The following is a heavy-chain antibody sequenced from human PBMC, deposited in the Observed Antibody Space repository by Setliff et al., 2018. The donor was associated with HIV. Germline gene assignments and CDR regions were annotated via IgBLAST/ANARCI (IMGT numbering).Heavy chain of an antibody. V-gene: IGHV1-69*13. CDR3: ARGYASGSGSYYYDF. CDR1: GYTFTSYY. CDR2: IIPIFGTA. J-gene: IGHJ4*02. Sequence: VASVKVSCKASGYTFTSYYMHWVRQAPGQGLEWMGGIIPIFGTANYAQKFQGRVTITADESTSTAYMELSSLRSDDTAVYYCARGYASGSGSYYYDFWGQGTLVTV. D-gene: IGHD2-15*01.